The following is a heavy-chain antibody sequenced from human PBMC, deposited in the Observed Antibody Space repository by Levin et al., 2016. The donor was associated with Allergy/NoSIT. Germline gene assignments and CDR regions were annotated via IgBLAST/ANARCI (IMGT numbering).Heavy chain of an antibody. CDR3: AKGSCGGSCYLFDYYYYGMDV. V-gene: IGHV1-18*01. D-gene: IGHD2-15*01. Sequence: ASVKVSCKASGYTFTSYGISWVRQAPGQGLEWMGWISAYNGNTNYAQKLQGRVTMTTDTSTSTAYMELRSLRSDDTAVYYCAKGSCGGSCYLFDYYYYGMDVWGQGTMVTVSS. J-gene: IGHJ6*02. CDR1: GYTFTSYG. CDR2: ISAYNGNT.